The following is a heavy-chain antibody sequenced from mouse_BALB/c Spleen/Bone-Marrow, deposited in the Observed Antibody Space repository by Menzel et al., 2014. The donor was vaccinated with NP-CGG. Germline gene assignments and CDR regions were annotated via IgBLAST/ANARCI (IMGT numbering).Heavy chain of an antibody. CDR3: ARVKLWSYAMDY. V-gene: IGHV14-3*02. CDR1: GSNIKDTY. Sequence: DVQLQESGAELVKSGASVKLSCTASGSNIKDTYMHWVKQRPEQGLEWIGRIDPANGNTKYDPKFQGKATITADTSSNTAYLQLSSLTSEDTAVYYCARVKLWSYAMDYWGQGTSVTVSS. CDR2: IDPANGNT. D-gene: IGHD1-1*02. J-gene: IGHJ4*01.